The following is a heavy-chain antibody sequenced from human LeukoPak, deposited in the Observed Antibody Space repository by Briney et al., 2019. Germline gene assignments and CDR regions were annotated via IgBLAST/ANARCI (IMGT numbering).Heavy chain of an antibody. CDR3: ARAYDFRYGMDV. Sequence: GGSLRLSCAASGFTFSGYAMYWVRQAPGKGLEWVSAISGSGGNTYYADSVKGRLTISRDNSKNTLYLQMNSLRAEDTAVYYCARAYDFRYGMDVWGQGTTVTVSS. CDR2: ISGSGGNT. J-gene: IGHJ6*02. D-gene: IGHD3-3*01. CDR1: GFTFSGYA. V-gene: IGHV3-23*01.